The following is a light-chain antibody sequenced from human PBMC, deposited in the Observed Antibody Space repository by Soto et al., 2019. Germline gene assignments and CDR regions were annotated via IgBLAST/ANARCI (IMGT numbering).Light chain of an antibody. CDR2: DAS. J-gene: IGKJ4*01. V-gene: IGKV3-11*01. Sequence: EIVLTQSPATLSLSPWERATLSCRASQSVSSYLAWYQQKPGQAPRLLIYDASNRATGIPARFSGSGSGTDFTLTISSLEPEDFAVYYCQQRSNWPRLFGGGTKVEIK. CDR1: QSVSSY. CDR3: QQRSNWPRL.